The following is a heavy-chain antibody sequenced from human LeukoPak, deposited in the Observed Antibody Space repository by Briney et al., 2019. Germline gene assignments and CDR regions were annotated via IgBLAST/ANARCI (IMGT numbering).Heavy chain of an antibody. CDR2: ISGSGGSS. CDR1: GFTFTTYA. J-gene: IGHJ4*02. D-gene: IGHD1-7*01. CDR3: AKGLLGTTEYYFDS. V-gene: IGHV3-23*01. Sequence: PGGSLRLSCTASGFTFTTYAMSWVRQTPGKGLEWVSGISGSGGSSYYGDSVKGRFTISRDNSKKTLYLQMNSLRAQDTAVYYCAKGLLGTTEYYFDSWGQGTLVTVSS.